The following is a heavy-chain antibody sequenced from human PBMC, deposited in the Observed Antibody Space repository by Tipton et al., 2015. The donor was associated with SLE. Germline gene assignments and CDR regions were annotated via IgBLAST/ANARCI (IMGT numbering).Heavy chain of an antibody. Sequence: TLSLTCTVSGASISSSSFYWGWIRQPPGKGLEWIGSIYYSGSTYYNPSLKSRVTISVDTSKNQFSLKLSSVTAADTAVYYCATYGAFVYMDVWGKGTTVTVSS. D-gene: IGHD4-17*01. CDR2: IYYSGST. V-gene: IGHV4-39*07. CDR1: GASISSSSFY. CDR3: ATYGAFVYMDV. J-gene: IGHJ6*03.